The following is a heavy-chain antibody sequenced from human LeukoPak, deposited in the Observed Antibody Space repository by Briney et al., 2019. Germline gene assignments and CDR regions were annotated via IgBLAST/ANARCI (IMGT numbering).Heavy chain of an antibody. Sequence: GGSLRLSCAASGFIFSDYSMNWVRQAPGQGLDWVSSISSRSGYIYYAESVKGRFTISRDNAKNSLYLQMNSLRAEDTAVYYCVRERGSIGTDLHFWGQGTLVTVSS. D-gene: IGHD1-1*01. J-gene: IGHJ4*02. CDR2: ISSRSGYI. CDR1: GFIFSDYS. CDR3: VRERGSIGTDLHF. V-gene: IGHV3-21*01.